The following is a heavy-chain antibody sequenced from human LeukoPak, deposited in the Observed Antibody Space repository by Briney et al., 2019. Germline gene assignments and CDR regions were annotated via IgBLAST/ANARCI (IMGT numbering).Heavy chain of an antibody. CDR1: GYSFTSYW. V-gene: IGHV5-51*01. CDR3: AATYYYDSSGYYSSDY. J-gene: IGHJ4*02. CDR2: IYPGDSST. D-gene: IGHD3-22*01. Sequence: GESLKISCKGSGYSFTSYWIGWVRQMPGKGLGWVGIIYPGDSSTRYSPSFQGQVTISADKSISTAYLQWSSLKASDTAMYYCAATYYYDSSGYYSSDYWGQGTLVTVSS.